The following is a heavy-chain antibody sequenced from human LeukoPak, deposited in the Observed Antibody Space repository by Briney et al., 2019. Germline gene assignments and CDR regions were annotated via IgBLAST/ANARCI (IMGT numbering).Heavy chain of an antibody. CDR1: GFTFSNYE. CDR3: AKRRGLELLYYYYMDV. J-gene: IGHJ6*03. D-gene: IGHD1-7*01. Sequence: PGGSLRLSCAASGFTFSNYEMNWVRQAPGKGLEWVSYISSSGTNIYYADSVKGRFTISRDNAKNSLYLQMTSLRAEDTAVYYCAKRRGLELLYYYYMDVWGKGTTVTVSS. V-gene: IGHV3-48*03. CDR2: ISSSGTNI.